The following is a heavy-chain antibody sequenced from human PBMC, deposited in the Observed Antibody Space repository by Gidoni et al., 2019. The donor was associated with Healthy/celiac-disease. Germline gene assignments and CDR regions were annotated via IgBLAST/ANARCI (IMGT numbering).Heavy chain of an antibody. D-gene: IGHD6-6*01. J-gene: IGHJ4*02. Sequence: QVQLVESGGGVVQPGRSLRLSCAASGFTFSSYGMHWVRQAPGKGLEWVAVISYDGSNKYYADSVKGRFTISRDNSKNTLYLQMNSLRAEDTAVYYCAKDFDGAARGGGDFDYWGQGTLVTVSS. CDR2: ISYDGSNK. V-gene: IGHV3-30*18. CDR1: GFTFSSYG. CDR3: AKDFDGAARGGGDFDY.